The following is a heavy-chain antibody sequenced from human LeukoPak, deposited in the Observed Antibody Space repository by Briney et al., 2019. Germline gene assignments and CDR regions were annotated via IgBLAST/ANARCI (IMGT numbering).Heavy chain of an antibody. CDR1: GGSISSYY. CDR2: IYYSGST. V-gene: IGHV4-59*12. CDR3: ARDSAKLLGTYYFDY. J-gene: IGHJ4*02. D-gene: IGHD1-26*01. Sequence: SETLSLTCTVSGGSISSYYWSWIRQPPGKGLEWIGYIYYSGSTYYNPSLKSRVTISVDTSKNQFSLKLSSVTAADTAVYYCARDSAKLLGTYYFDYWGQGTLVTVSS.